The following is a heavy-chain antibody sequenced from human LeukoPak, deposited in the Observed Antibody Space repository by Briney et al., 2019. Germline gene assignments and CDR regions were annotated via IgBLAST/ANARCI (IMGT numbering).Heavy chain of an antibody. V-gene: IGHV3-33*08. J-gene: IGHJ4*02. Sequence: PGRSLRLSCAASGCTFSSFGMHWVRQAPGKGLEWVALIWYDGSNKYYADSVKGRFTISRDNSKNTVYLQMNSLRAEDTAVYSCARELSPVVKYSFDSWGQGTQVTVSS. CDR2: IWYDGSNK. D-gene: IGHD2-15*01. CDR1: GCTFSSFG. CDR3: ARELSPVVKYSFDS.